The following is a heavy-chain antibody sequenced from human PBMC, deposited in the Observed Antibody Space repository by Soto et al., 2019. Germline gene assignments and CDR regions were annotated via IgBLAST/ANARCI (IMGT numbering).Heavy chain of an antibody. CDR1: GGSVSNKTYY. V-gene: IGHV4-61*01. CDR2: VYYSGTT. J-gene: IGHJ5*02. CDR3: ATSPTRVERTGYAGRWFDP. D-gene: IGHD5-12*01. Sequence: SLGCSVSGGSVSNKTYYWSWIRQPPGNSLEWIGYVYYSGTTNYNPSLKSRLTISVDLSKNQFSLRLSSVSTSDTAFSHSATSPTRVERTGYAGRWFDPWGQGTLVTASS.